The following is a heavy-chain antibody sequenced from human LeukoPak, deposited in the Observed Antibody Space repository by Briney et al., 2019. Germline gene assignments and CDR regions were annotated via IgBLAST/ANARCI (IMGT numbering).Heavy chain of an antibody. CDR1: GFTFSDYY. CDR2: ISSSGSTT. D-gene: IGHD3-3*01. J-gene: IGHJ6*03. CDR3: ARLYDFWNCYSMNYYYYMDF. V-gene: IGHV3-11*04. Sequence: GGSLRLSCAASGFTFSDYYMSWIRQAPGKGLEWVSYISSSGSTTYYADSVKGRFTISRDNAKNSLYLQMNSLRAEDTAVYYCARLYDFWNCYSMNYYYYMDFWGKGTTVTVSS.